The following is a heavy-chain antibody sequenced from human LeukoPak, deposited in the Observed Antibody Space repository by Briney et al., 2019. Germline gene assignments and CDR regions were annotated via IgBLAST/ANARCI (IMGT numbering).Heavy chain of an antibody. CDR3: GPSSSSWSPPHY. Sequence: GGSLRLSCAASGFTFDDYAMHWVRQAPGKGLEWVSGISWNSGSIGYADSVKGRFTTSRDNAKNSLYLQMNSLRAEDTALYYCGPSSSSWSPPHYWGQGTLVTVSS. V-gene: IGHV3-9*01. CDR1: GFTFDDYA. D-gene: IGHD6-13*01. J-gene: IGHJ4*02. CDR2: ISWNSGSI.